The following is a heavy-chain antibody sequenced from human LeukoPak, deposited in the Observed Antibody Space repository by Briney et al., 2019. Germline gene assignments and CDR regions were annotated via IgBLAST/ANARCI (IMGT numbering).Heavy chain of an antibody. D-gene: IGHD1-26*01. CDR2: ISYDGSNK. V-gene: IGHV3-30-3*01. CDR3: AKVCGYSGSYQGVCFIDY. J-gene: IGHJ4*02. CDR1: GFTFSSYA. Sequence: GGSLRLSCAASGFTFSSYAMHWVRQAPGKGLEWVAVISYDGSNKYYADSVKGRFTISRDNSKNTLYLQMNSLRAEDTAVYYCAKVCGYSGSYQGVCFIDYWGQGTLVTVSS.